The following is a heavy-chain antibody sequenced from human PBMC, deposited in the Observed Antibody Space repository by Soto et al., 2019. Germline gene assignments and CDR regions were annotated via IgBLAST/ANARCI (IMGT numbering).Heavy chain of an antibody. D-gene: IGHD6-19*01. J-gene: IGHJ3*02. CDR3: AKLIVGIGWSDAFDI. Sequence: EVQLLESGGGLVQPGGSLRLSCAASGFTFSSYAMSWVRQAPGKGLEWVSAISGSGGSTYYADSVKGRFTISRDNSKNTLYLKMNRLRAEDTAVYYCAKLIVGIGWSDAFDIWGQGTMVTVSS. CDR2: ISGSGGST. V-gene: IGHV3-23*01. CDR1: GFTFSSYA.